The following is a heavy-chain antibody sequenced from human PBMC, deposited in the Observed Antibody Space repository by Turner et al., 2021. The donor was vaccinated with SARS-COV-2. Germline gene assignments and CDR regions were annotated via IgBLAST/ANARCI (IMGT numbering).Heavy chain of an antibody. Sequence: VQLVDSGVGLIQPGGSLRLSCAASGFTVSSNYMNWVRQAPGKGLEWVSIIYSGGSTYYADSVKGRFTISRDNSKNTLFLKMNSLRAEDTAVYYCARETREARFDPWGQGTLVTVSS. CDR1: GFTVSSNY. CDR3: ARETREARFDP. CDR2: IYSGGST. D-gene: IGHD1-26*01. V-gene: IGHV3-53*01. J-gene: IGHJ5*02.